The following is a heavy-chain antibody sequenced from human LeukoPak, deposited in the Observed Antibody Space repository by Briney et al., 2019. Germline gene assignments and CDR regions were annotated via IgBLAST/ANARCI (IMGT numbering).Heavy chain of an antibody. V-gene: IGHV3-30*18. CDR2: ISYDGSNK. J-gene: IGHJ4*02. D-gene: IGHD6-13*01. CDR1: GFTFSSYG. CDR3: AKDYIAAAGISDY. Sequence: GRPLRLSCAASGFTFSSYGMHWVRRAPGKGLEWVAVISYDGSNKYYADSVKGRFTIPRDNSKNTLHLQMNSLRAEDTAVYYCAKDYIAAAGISDYWGQGTLVTVSS.